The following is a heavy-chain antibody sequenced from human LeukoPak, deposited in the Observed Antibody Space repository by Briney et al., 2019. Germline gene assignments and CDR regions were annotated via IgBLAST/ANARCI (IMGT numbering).Heavy chain of an antibody. V-gene: IGHV4-59*01. CDR1: GGSISNDY. J-gene: IGHJ4*02. CDR2: IHYSGTT. CDR3: ARRGMATTVYSY. D-gene: IGHD5-24*01. Sequence: SETLSLTCTVSGGSISNDYWSWIRRRPGKGLEWSGHIHYSGTTDYNPSLKSRVTISVDTPKNQISLKLTSVTAADTAVYYCARRGMATTVYSYWGQGTLVTVSS.